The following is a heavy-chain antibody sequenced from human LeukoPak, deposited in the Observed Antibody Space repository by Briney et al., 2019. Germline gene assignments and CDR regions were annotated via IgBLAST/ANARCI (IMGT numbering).Heavy chain of an antibody. CDR2: VSSDGQSD. CDR3: ARSTYYYGSGTFYSVGPFDS. Sequence: PGASLRLSCVASGFTFRAYALHWVRQAPGQGLDRVAVVSSDGQSDFYSDSVRGRFTISRDNSRDTLYLQMDGLRAADTGLYFCARSTYYYGSGTFYSVGPFDSWGQGTLVTVSS. V-gene: IGHV3-30*01. J-gene: IGHJ4*02. D-gene: IGHD3-10*01. CDR1: GFTFRAYA.